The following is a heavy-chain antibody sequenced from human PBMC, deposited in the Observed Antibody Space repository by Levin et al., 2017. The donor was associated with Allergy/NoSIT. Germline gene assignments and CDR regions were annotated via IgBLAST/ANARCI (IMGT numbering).Heavy chain of an antibody. Sequence: PGESLKISCAASGFTFSSYWMSWVRQAPGKGLEWVANIKQDGSEKYYVDSVKGRFTISRDNAKNSLYLQMNSLRAEDTAVYYCASLEPYGDYVFDYWGQGTLVTVSS. CDR1: GFTFSSYW. D-gene: IGHD4-17*01. CDR3: ASLEPYGDYVFDY. V-gene: IGHV3-7*01. CDR2: IKQDGSEK. J-gene: IGHJ4*02.